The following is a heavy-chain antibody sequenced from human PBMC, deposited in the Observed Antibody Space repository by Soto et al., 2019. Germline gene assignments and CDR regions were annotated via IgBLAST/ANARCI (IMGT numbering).Heavy chain of an antibody. CDR3: ARVAPTDISTGNFDY. CDR1: GYTFTSYG. D-gene: IGHD3-9*01. J-gene: IGHJ4*02. V-gene: IGHV1-18*01. CDR2: ISAYNGNT. Sequence: ASVKVSCKASGYTFTSYGISWVRQAPGQGLEWMGWISAYNGNTNYAQKLQGRVTMTTDTSTSTAYMELRSLRSDDTAVYYCARVAPTDISTGNFDYWGQGTLVTVSS.